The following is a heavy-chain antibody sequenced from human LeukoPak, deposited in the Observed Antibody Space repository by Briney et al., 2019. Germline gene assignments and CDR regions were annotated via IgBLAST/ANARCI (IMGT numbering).Heavy chain of an antibody. V-gene: IGHV3-66*01. Sequence: GGSLRLSCAASGFTFNNYAMSWVRQAPGRGLEWVSTIYSGGTTYYADAVKGRFIISRDNSKNTLFLQMNSLRAEDTAIYYCARDAGYCSDGVCYRTRFDSWGQGALVTVSS. J-gene: IGHJ4*02. CDR2: IYSGGTT. CDR1: GFTFNNYA. CDR3: ARDAGYCSDGVCYRTRFDS. D-gene: IGHD2-15*01.